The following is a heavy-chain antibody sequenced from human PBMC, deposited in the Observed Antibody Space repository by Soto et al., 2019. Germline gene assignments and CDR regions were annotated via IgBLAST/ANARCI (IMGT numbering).Heavy chain of an antibody. CDR2: ISGSGGAT. D-gene: IGHD3-3*01. J-gene: IGHJ4*02. Sequence: GGSLRLSCAACGFTFTSFAVSWVRQAPGKGLEWVSAISGSGGATYYADSVKGRFTVSRDNSRNTVYLQVDSLRVEETAVYHCAIGEWLSTPHFNFWGKGTLVTVYS. V-gene: IGHV3-23*01. CDR1: GFTFTSFA. CDR3: AIGEWLSTPHFNF.